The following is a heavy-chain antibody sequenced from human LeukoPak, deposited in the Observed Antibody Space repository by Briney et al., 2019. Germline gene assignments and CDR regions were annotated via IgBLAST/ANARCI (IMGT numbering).Heavy chain of an antibody. CDR3: AKSAADYSSSSFDY. Sequence: SGGSLRLSCAASGFTFSSYAMSWVRQAPGKGLAWVSSISGSGGSTYYADSVKGRFTISRYNSKNTLYMQMNSLRAEDTAVYYCAKSAADYSSSSFDYWGQGTLVTVSS. V-gene: IGHV3-23*01. CDR2: ISGSGGST. J-gene: IGHJ4*02. CDR1: GFTFSSYA. D-gene: IGHD6-6*01.